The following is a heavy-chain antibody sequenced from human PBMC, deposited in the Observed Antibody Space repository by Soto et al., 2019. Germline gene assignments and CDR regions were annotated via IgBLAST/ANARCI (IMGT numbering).Heavy chain of an antibody. Sequence: PSQTLSLTCAISGDTGSTNTAAWNWIRQSPSRGLGWLGRIYYKSRWYNDYSESLKSRIAIIPDTSRNQFSLQLNSVIPEDTAVYYCARDWGYDPDPTYYYGMDVWGQGTKVTVSS. CDR1: GDTGSTNTAA. CDR2: IYYKSRWYN. V-gene: IGHV6-1*01. D-gene: IGHD5-12*01. CDR3: ARDWGYDPDPTYYYGMDV. J-gene: IGHJ6*02.